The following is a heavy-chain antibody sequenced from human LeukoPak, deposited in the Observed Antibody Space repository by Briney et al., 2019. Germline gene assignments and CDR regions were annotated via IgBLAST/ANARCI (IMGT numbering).Heavy chain of an antibody. D-gene: IGHD2-2*01. Sequence: ASVKVSCKASGYTFTSYGITWVRQAPGQGLEWMGWISAYNGNTRSAQNLQGRVTMTTDTSTSTAYMELRSLRSDDTAMYYCARVSDIVVVPAPLGVNEFDIWGQGTMVTVSS. J-gene: IGHJ3*02. CDR2: ISAYNGNT. CDR3: ARVSDIVVVPAPLGVNEFDI. CDR1: GYTFTSYG. V-gene: IGHV1-18*01.